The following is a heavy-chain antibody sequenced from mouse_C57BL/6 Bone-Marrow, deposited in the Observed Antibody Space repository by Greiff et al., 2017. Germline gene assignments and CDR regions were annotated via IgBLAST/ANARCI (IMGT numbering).Heavy chain of an antibody. J-gene: IGHJ1*03. CDR3: ARGYGSSYGYFDV. D-gene: IGHD1-1*01. CDR1: GYTFTSYW. V-gene: IGHV1-55*01. CDR2: IYPGSGST. Sequence: QVQLQQSGAELVKPGASVKMSCKASGYTFTSYWITWVKQRPGQGLEWIGDIYPGSGSTNYNEKFKSKATLTVDTSSRTAYMQLSSLTSEDSAVYYCARGYGSSYGYFDVWGTGTTVTVSS.